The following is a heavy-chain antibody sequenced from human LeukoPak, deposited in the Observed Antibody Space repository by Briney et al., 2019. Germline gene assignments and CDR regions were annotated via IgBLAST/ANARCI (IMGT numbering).Heavy chain of an antibody. D-gene: IGHD6-19*01. CDR2: IYHSGSGST. J-gene: IGHJ4*02. CDR3: ARQDYSSSEGLHYFDY. V-gene: IGHV4-30-2*01. CDR1: GGSISSGGHS. Sequence: SETLSLTCTVSGGSISSGGHSWSWIRQPPGKGLEWIGYIYHSGSGSTYYNPSLKSRVTISIDKSKNQCSLKLNSVTAADTAVYYCARQDYSSSEGLHYFDYWGQGTLVTVSS.